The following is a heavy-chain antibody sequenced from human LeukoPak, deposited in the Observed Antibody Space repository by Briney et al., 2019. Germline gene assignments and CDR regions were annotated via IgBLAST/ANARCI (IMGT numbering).Heavy chain of an antibody. CDR2: IYYSGST. CDR1: GGSISSYY. Sequence: PSETLSLTCTVSGGSISSYYWSWIRQPPGKGLEWIGYIYYSGSTNYNPSLKSRVTISVDTSKNQFSLKLSSVTAADTAVYYCARQTNGVCCTDYWGQETLVTVSS. V-gene: IGHV4-59*01. D-gene: IGHD2-8*01. CDR3: ARQTNGVCCTDY. J-gene: IGHJ4*02.